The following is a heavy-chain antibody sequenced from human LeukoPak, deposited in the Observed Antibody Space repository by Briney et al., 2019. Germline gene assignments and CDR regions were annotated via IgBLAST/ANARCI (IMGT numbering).Heavy chain of an antibody. V-gene: IGHV4-30-4*08. D-gene: IGHD2-2*01. CDR3: ARDTSVPAAMEAFDI. CDR1: GGSISSGDYY. Sequence: PSETLSLTCTVSGGSISSGDYYWSWIRQPPGKGLEWIGYIYYSGSTYYNPSLKSRVTISVDTSKNQFSLKLSSVTAADTAVYYCARDTSVPAAMEAFDIWGLGTMVTVSS. J-gene: IGHJ3*02. CDR2: IYYSGST.